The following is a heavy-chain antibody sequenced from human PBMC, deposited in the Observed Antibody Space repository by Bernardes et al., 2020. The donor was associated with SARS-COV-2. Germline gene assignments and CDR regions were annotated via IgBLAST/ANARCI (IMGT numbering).Heavy chain of an antibody. J-gene: IGHJ4*02. Sequence: GGSLRLSCAVSGFTFSTYAMTWVRQAPGKGLEWVSTISAGGTITHYGDSVKGRFTLSRDNSKNTLYLQMNNLSAEDTAAYYCAKIQRSDGNRDPIDYWGQGTPVTVSA. CDR1: GFTFSTYA. V-gene: IGHV3-23*01. CDR3: AKIQRSDGNRDPIDY. D-gene: IGHD1-1*01. CDR2: ISAGGTIT.